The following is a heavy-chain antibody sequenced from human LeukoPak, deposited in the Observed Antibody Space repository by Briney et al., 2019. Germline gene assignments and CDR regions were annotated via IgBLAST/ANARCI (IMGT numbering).Heavy chain of an antibody. CDR1: GSTCTSYD. CDR3: ARSVRIAAAGTAPPPGY. V-gene: IGHV1-8*01. CDR2: MNPSSGNT. J-gene: IGHJ4*02. Sequence: ASVTVSCKASGSTCTSYDINWVRQATGQGLEWMGWMNPSSGNTGYAQKFQGRVTMTRNTSISTAYMELSSLRSEDTAVYYCARSVRIAAAGTAPPPGYWGQGTLVTVSS. D-gene: IGHD6-13*01.